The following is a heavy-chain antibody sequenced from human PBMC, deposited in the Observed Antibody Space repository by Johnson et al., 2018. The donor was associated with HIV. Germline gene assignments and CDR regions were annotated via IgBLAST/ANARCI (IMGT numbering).Heavy chain of an antibody. Sequence: QVQLVESGGGVVQPGRSLRLSCAASGFTFSSNAMHWVRQAPGKGLERVVVISYAGSNKSYADSVKGRFTISRDNSKNTLYLQMNSLRAEDTAVYYCAKAMGGWLLAHAFDIWGQGTMVTVSS. V-gene: IGHV3-30-3*01. J-gene: IGHJ3*02. D-gene: IGHD3-22*01. CDR2: ISYAGSNK. CDR1: GFTFSSNA. CDR3: AKAMGGWLLAHAFDI.